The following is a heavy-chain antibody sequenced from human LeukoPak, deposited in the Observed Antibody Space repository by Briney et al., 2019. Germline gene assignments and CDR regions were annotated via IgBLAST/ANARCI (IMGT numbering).Heavy chain of an antibody. J-gene: IGHJ4*02. CDR3: ARGLIYFEV. Sequence: GGSLRLSCAASGFTFDDYTMHWVRQAPGKGLEWVANIKDDGSEKSYEDSVKGRLTISRDNANNAVYLQMDTLRVEDTAVYYCARGLIYFEVWGQGTLVSVSS. CDR2: IKDDGSEK. CDR1: GFTFDDYT. V-gene: IGHV3-7*04. D-gene: IGHD3-9*01.